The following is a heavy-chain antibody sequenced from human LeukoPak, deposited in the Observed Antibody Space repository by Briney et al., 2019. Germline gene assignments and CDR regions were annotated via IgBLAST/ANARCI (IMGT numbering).Heavy chain of an antibody. J-gene: IGHJ6*02. Sequence: GGSLRVSCAASGFTFSSYGMHWVRQAPGNGLEWVAVIWYDGSNKYYADSVKGRFTISRDNSKNTLYLQMNSLRAEDTAVYYCARVAGAGYYYYGMDVWGQGTTVTVSS. D-gene: IGHD6-19*01. V-gene: IGHV3-33*01. CDR2: IWYDGSNK. CDR3: ARVAGAGYYYYGMDV. CDR1: GFTFSSYG.